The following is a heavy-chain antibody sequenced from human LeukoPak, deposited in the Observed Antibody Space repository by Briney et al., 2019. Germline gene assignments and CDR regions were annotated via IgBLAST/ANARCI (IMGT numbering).Heavy chain of an antibody. Sequence: GGSLRLSCAASGFTFSSYSMNWVRQAPGKGLEWVSYISSSGSTIYYADSVKGRFTISRDNAKNSLCLQMNSLRAEDTAVYYCAELGITMIGGVWGKGTTVTISS. J-gene: IGHJ6*03. D-gene: IGHD3-10*02. CDR1: GFTFSSYS. CDR2: ISSSGSTI. V-gene: IGHV3-48*04. CDR3: AELGITMIGGV.